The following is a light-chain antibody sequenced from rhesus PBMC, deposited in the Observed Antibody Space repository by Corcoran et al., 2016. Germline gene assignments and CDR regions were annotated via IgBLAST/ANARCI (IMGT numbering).Light chain of an antibody. Sequence: DIQMTQSPSSLSASVGDRVTITCRASQGITNDFAWYQQKPGETPKRLIYEASSLQSGIPSRFSGSGSGTDFTLTISSLQSEDFATYYCQHYYSTPYSFGQGTKVEIK. CDR2: EAS. CDR1: QGITND. V-gene: IGKV1-25*01. CDR3: QHYYSTPYS. J-gene: IGKJ2*01.